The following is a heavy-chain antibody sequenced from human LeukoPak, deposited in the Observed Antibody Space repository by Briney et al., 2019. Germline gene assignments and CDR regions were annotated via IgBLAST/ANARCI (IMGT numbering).Heavy chain of an antibody. CDR3: AKDILLGSVASFDY. CDR2: ISWNSGSI. J-gene: IGHJ4*02. CDR1: GFPFDDFA. Sequence: GGPLTLLCAPSGFPFDDFAMLWPPQAPGKGLEGVSDISWNSGSIGYADSVKGRFTNARDNAKNSLDLQMNSLRAEDTALYYCAKDILLGSVASFDYWGQGTLVSVSS. D-gene: IGHD6-19*01. V-gene: IGHV3-9*01.